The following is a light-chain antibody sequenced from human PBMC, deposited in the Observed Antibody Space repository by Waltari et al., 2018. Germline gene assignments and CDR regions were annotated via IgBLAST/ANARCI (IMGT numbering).Light chain of an antibody. J-gene: IGKJ2*01. CDR2: WAS. V-gene: IGKV4-1*01. Sequence: DFVMTQSPASLALSLGERATIHCKTSPTVLYNSNNRNYLTWYQQKPGQPPNRLFYWASTRESGVPDRFSASGSGTDFTLTISRLQPEDVAIYYCQQYYSSPYTFGQGTRLEIK. CDR1: PTVLYNSNNRNY. CDR3: QQYYSSPYT.